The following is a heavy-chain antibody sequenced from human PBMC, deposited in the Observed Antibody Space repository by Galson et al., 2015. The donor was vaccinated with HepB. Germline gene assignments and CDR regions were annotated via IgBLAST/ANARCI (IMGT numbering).Heavy chain of an antibody. J-gene: IGHJ4*02. D-gene: IGHD6-13*01. V-gene: IGHV3-23*01. Sequence: SLRLSCAASGFTFSSYAMSWVRQAPGKGLEWVSVISSSGDSTYYADSVKGWFTMSRDNSKNTVYLQMNSPRADDTAVYYCARIVGRIGAPGNYFDYWGQGALVTVSS. CDR2: ISSSGDST. CDR1: GFTFSSYA. CDR3: ARIVGRIGAPGNYFDY.